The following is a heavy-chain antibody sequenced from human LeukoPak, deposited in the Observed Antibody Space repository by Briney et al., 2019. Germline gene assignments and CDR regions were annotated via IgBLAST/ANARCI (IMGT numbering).Heavy chain of an antibody. V-gene: IGHV4-59*01. J-gene: IGHJ4*02. Sequence: SETLSLTRSLPGGSISRDYWSSIRQPPGKGLEWIGHIYYIGSTNYNPSLKRRVTISVETSKNQFSLKLSSVTAADTAVYYCARVTGYMIEDYFDYWGQGTLVTVSS. CDR2: IYYIGST. CDR1: GGSISRDY. CDR3: ARVTGYMIEDYFDY. D-gene: IGHD3-22*01.